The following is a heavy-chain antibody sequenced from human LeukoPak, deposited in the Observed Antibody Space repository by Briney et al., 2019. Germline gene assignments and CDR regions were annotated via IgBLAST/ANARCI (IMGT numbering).Heavy chain of an antibody. CDR3: AIWRWLQLDAFDI. D-gene: IGHD5-24*01. V-gene: IGHV4-31*01. CDR1: GGSISSGGYY. Sequence: PSETLSLTCTVSGGSISSGGYYWSWIRQHPGKGMEWIGYIYYSGSTYYNPSLKSLVTISLYTSKNQFSLNLSSVTAADTALYYFAIWRWLQLDAFDIWGQGTMVTVFS. J-gene: IGHJ3*02. CDR2: IYYSGST.